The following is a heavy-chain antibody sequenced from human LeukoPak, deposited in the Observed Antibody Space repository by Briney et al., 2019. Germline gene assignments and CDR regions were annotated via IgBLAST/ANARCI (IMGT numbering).Heavy chain of an antibody. J-gene: IGHJ4*02. CDR1: GFTFSSYW. V-gene: IGHV3-23*01. Sequence: GGSLRLSCAASGFTFSSYWMHWVRQAPGKGLEWVSAISGSGGSTYYADSVKGRFTISRDNSKNTLYLQMNSLRAEDTAIYYCAKDQYTYGSWYDYWGQGTLVTVSS. D-gene: IGHD5-18*01. CDR3: AKDQYTYGSWYDY. CDR2: ISGSGGST.